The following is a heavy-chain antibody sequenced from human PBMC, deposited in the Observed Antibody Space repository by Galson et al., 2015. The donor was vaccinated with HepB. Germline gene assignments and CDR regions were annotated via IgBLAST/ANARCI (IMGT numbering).Heavy chain of an antibody. CDR1: GFTFSSYA. CDR2: ISYDGSNK. Sequence: SLKLSCAASGFTFSSYAMHWVRQAPGKGLEWVAVISYDGSNKYYADSVKGRFTISRDNSKNTLYLQMNSLRAEDTAVYYCARCRSSSWSVDYWGQGTLVTVSS. CDR3: ARCRSSSWSVDY. V-gene: IGHV3-30*04. J-gene: IGHJ4*02. D-gene: IGHD6-13*01.